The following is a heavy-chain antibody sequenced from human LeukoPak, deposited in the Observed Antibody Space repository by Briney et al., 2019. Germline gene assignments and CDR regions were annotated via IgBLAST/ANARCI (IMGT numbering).Heavy chain of an antibody. CDR3: AQTGRNNYFDS. CDR1: GGSISSGGYY. V-gene: IGHV3-11*01. CDR2: ISSSGHTI. J-gene: IGHJ5*01. Sequence: LSLTCTVSGGSISSGGYYWSWIRQHPGKGLEWIACISSSGHTIYYAESVRGRFTISRDNAKNSLYLQLNSLRPEDTAVYYCAQTGRNNYFDSWGQGTLVTVSS.